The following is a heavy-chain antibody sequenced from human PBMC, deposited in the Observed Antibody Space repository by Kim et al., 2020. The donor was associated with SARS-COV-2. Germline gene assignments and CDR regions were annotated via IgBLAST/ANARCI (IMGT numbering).Heavy chain of an antibody. CDR3: ARDEDGSGSYQVDY. D-gene: IGHD3-10*01. J-gene: IGHJ4*02. CDR2: INTNTGHP. Sequence: ASVKVSCKASGYTFTSYAMNWVRQAPGQGLEWMGWINTNTGHPTYAQGFTGRFVFSLDTSVSTAYLQISSLKAEDTAVYYCARDEDGSGSYQVDYWGQGTLVTVSS. V-gene: IGHV7-4-1*02. CDR1: GYTFTSYA.